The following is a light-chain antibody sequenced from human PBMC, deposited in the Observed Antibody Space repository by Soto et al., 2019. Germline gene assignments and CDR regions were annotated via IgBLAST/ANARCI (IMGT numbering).Light chain of an antibody. Sequence: SALTQPASVSGSPGQSITISCTGTSSDVGGYNYVSWYQQHPGKAPKLLIYEVSNRPSGVSSRFSGSKSGNTASLTISGLQAEDEADYYCTSYTTSRTWVFGGGTKLTVL. CDR1: SSDVGGYNY. J-gene: IGLJ3*02. CDR3: TSYTTSRTWV. V-gene: IGLV2-14*01. CDR2: EVS.